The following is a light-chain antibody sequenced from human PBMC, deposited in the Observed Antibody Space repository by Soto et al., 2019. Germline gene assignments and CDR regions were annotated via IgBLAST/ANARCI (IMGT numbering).Light chain of an antibody. Sequence: EVVLTQSPVTLSLSPGERATLSCRASQSFRGLLAWYQQKPGQAPRLLIYDASTRAAGISDRFRGSGSGTEFTLTISSLRSEDSAIYYCQQYFEWPPMTFGQGTKVDIK. CDR3: QQYFEWPPMT. V-gene: IGKV3-15*01. CDR1: QSFRGL. J-gene: IGKJ1*01. CDR2: DAS.